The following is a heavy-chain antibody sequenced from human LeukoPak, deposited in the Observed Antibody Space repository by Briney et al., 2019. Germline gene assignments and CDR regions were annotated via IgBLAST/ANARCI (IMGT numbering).Heavy chain of an antibody. V-gene: IGHV1-18*01. D-gene: IGHD6-19*01. CDR2: ISAYNGNT. Sequence: RASVKVSCKASGYTFTSYGISWVRRAPGQGLEWMGWISAYNGNTSYAQKLQGRVTMTTDTSTSTSYMELRSLRSDDTAVYYCARVDSSGWYRGFDYWGQGTLVTVSS. CDR3: ARVDSSGWYRGFDY. J-gene: IGHJ4*02. CDR1: GYTFTSYG.